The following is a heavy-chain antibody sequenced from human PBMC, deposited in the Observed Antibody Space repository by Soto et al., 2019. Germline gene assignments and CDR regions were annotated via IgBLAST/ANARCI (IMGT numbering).Heavy chain of an antibody. V-gene: IGHV1-18*01. CDR3: ARDRQVCLGGPDAFDI. Sequence: SSVKVSCKASGYTFTSYGISWVRQAPGQGLEWMGWISAYNGNTNYAQKLQGRVTMTTDTSTSTAYMELRSLRSDDTAVYYCARDRQVCLGGPDAFDIWGQGTMVTVSS. CDR2: ISAYNGNT. CDR1: GYTFTSYG. D-gene: IGHD3-16*01. J-gene: IGHJ3*02.